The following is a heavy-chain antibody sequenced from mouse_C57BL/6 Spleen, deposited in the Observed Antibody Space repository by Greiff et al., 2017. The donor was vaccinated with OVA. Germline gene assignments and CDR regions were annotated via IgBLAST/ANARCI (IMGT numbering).Heavy chain of an antibody. V-gene: IGHV5-17*01. Sequence: EVKLVESGGGLVKPGGSLKLSCAASGFTFSDYGMHWVRQAPEKGLEWVAYISSGSSTIYYADTVKGRFTISRDNAKNTLCLQMTSLRSEDTAMYYCARRDWDYYAMDYWGQGTSVTVSS. CDR3: ARRDWDYYAMDY. CDR1: GFTFSDYG. D-gene: IGHD4-1*01. CDR2: ISSGSSTI. J-gene: IGHJ4*01.